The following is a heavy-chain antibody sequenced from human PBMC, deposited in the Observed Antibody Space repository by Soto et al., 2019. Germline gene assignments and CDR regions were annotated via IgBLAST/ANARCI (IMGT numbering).Heavy chain of an antibody. CDR1: GYSFTSYW. CDR3: ARTQAARPGFYYGMDV. D-gene: IGHD6-6*01. J-gene: IGHJ6*02. Sequence: GESLKISCKGSGYSFTSYWISWVRQMPGKGLEWMGIIYPGDSDTRYSPSFQGQVTISADKSISTAYLQWSSLKASDTAMYYCARTQAARPGFYYGMDVWGQGTTVTVS. CDR2: IYPGDSDT. V-gene: IGHV5-51*01.